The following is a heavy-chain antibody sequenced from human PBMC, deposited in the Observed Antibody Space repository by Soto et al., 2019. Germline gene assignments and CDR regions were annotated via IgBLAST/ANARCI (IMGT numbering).Heavy chain of an antibody. CDR1: GFTFSSYW. CDR2: IKQDGSEK. D-gene: IGHD4-17*01. Sequence: GGSLRLSCAASGFTFSSYWMSWVRQAPGKGLEWVANIKQDGSEKYYVDSVKGRFTISRDNAKNSLYLQMNSLRAEDTAVYYCARHDYGDYGYYFDYWGQGTLVTVSS. J-gene: IGHJ4*02. V-gene: IGHV3-7*01. CDR3: ARHDYGDYGYYFDY.